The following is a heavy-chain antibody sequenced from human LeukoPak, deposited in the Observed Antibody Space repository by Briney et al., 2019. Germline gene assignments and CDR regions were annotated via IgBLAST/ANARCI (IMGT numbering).Heavy chain of an antibody. CDR1: GGTFSSYA. V-gene: IGHV1-69*04. J-gene: IGHJ4*02. CDR3: ARGIYAAGTFDY. CDR2: IIPILGIA. Sequence: SVKVSCKASGGTFSSYAISWVRQAPGQGLEWMGRIIPILGIANYAQKFQGRVTITADKSTSTAYMELSSLRSEDTAVYYCARGIYAAGTFDYWGQGTLVTVSS. D-gene: IGHD6-13*01.